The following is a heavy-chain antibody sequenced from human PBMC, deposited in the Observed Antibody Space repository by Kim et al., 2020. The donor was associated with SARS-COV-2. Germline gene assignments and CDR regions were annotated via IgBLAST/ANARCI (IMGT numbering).Heavy chain of an antibody. Sequence: GGSLRLSCAASGFTFSSYGMHWVRQAPGKGLEWVAVISYDGSNKYYADSVKGRFTISRDNSKNTLYLQMNSLRAEDTAVYYCAKDSSEQQLVGYYYYGM. CDR1: GFTFSSYG. J-gene: IGHJ6*01. CDR3: AKDSSEQQLVGYYYYGM. CDR2: ISYDGSNK. V-gene: IGHV3-30*18. D-gene: IGHD6-13*01.